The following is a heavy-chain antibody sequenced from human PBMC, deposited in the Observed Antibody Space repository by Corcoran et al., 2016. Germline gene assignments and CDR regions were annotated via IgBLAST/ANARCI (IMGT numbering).Heavy chain of an antibody. J-gene: IGHJ4*02. D-gene: IGHD5-18*01. Sequence: QVQLVESGGGVVQPGRSLRLSCAASGFTFRSYGMHWVRQAPGKGLEWVTCISYDGSNKYHADSVKGRFTISRDNSKNTPYGQMDRLRAEETAVYYCAIDRWYQLLNGCSYGQKLMVVHDYWGQGTLVTVSA. V-gene: IGHV3-30*03. CDR2: ISYDGSNK. CDR3: AIDRWYQLLNGCSYGQKLMVVHDY. CDR1: GFTFRSYG.